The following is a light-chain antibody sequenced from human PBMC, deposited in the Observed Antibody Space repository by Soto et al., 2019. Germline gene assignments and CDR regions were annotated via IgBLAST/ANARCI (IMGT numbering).Light chain of an antibody. CDR2: GAS. CDR3: QKYATFPPT. J-gene: IGKJ2*01. CDR1: QSISRW. Sequence: DIQMTQSPSTLSASVGDRVTFTCRASQSISRWLTWYQQRPREAHKLLLYGASSLDSGVPSRFSGSGYGTEFTLTISSLQPSDFATYFCQKYATFPPTLGQGTKLEI. V-gene: IGKV1-5*01.